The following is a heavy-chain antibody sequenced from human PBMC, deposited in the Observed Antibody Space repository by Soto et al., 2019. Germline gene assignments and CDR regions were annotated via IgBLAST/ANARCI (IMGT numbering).Heavy chain of an antibody. CDR1: GFTFSSYS. CDR2: SSSSSSTI. Sequence: GGSLRLSCAASGFTFSSYSMNWVRQAPGKGLEWVSYSSSSSSTIYYADSVKGRFTVSRDNAKNTLYLQMNSLRAEDSAVYYCAREQKTEVTPAPAFMDAWGKGTTVTVSS. V-gene: IGHV3-48*04. CDR3: AREQKTEVTPAPAFMDA. D-gene: IGHD2-2*01. J-gene: IGHJ6*03.